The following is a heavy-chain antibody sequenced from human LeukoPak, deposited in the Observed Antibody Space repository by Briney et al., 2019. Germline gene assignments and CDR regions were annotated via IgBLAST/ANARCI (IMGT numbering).Heavy chain of an antibody. J-gene: IGHJ4*02. D-gene: IGHD3-10*01. CDR2: INSDGSNT. CDR3: AKGRNTMVRGVIMGYYFDY. CDR1: GFTLSSYW. Sequence: GGSLRLSCAASGFTLSSYWMHWVRQAPGKGLVWVSRINSDGSNTNYADSVKGRFTISRDNAKNTLYLQMNSLRAEDTAVYYCAKGRNTMVRGVIMGYYFDYWGQGTLVTVSS. V-gene: IGHV3-74*01.